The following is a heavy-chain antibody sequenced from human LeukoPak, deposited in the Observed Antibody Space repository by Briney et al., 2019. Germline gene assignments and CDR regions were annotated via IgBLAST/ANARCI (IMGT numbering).Heavy chain of an antibody. CDR1: GGSISSYY. V-gene: IGHV4-59*01. Sequence: SETLSLTCTVSGGSISSYYWSWIRQPPGKGLEWIGYIHYSGSTNYNPSLKSRVTISVDTSKNQFSLKLSSVTAADTAVYYCARDESQQLGNYYYYYGMDVWGQGTTVTVSS. CDR2: IHYSGST. D-gene: IGHD6-13*01. CDR3: ARDESQQLGNYYYYYGMDV. J-gene: IGHJ6*02.